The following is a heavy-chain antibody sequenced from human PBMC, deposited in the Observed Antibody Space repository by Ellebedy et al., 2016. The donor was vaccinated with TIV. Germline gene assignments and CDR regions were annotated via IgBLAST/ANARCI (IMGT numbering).Heavy chain of an antibody. Sequence: GESLKISCAASGFTFSSYAMTWVRQAPGKGLEWVSGISGNGGTTYYAGSVKGRFSISRDNSKNTLYLQMNSLRAEDTAVYYCAREGWFGELFDYWGQGTLVTVSS. CDR2: ISGNGGTT. D-gene: IGHD3-10*01. J-gene: IGHJ4*02. CDR3: AREGWFGELFDY. V-gene: IGHV3-23*01. CDR1: GFTFSSYA.